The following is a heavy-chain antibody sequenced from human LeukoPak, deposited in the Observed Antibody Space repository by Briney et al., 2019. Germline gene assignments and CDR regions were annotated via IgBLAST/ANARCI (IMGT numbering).Heavy chain of an antibody. CDR3: ARGVVSSSSEGYYYYYGMDV. CDR2: IILIFGTA. CDR1: GGTFSSYA. J-gene: IGHJ6*02. Sequence: SVKVSCKASGGTFSSYAISWVRQAPGQGLEWMGGIILIFGTANYAQKFQGRVTITADESTSTAYMELSSLRSEDTAVYYCARGVVSSSSEGYYYYYGMDVWGQGTTVTVSS. V-gene: IGHV1-69*01. D-gene: IGHD6-6*01.